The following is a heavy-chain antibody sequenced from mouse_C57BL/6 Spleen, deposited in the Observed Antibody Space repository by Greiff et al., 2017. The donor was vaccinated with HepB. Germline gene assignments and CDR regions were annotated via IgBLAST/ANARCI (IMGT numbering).Heavy chain of an antibody. V-gene: IGHV1-69*01. CDR3: ARVTTVVAGGLDY. J-gene: IGHJ2*01. CDR1: GYTFTSYW. D-gene: IGHD1-1*01. Sequence: VQLQQSGAELVMPGASVKLSCKASGYTFTSYWMHWVKQRPGQGLEWIGEIDPSDSYTNYNQKFKGKSTLTVDKSSSTAYMQLSSLTSEDSAVYYWARVTTVVAGGLDYWGRGTTLTVSS. CDR2: IDPSDSYT.